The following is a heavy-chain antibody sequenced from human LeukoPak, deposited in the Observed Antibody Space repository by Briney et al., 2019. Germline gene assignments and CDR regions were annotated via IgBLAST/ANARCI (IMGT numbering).Heavy chain of an antibody. CDR3: ARDHDYGVDSL. Sequence: PGGSLRLSCAVSGITLSNYGMSWVRQAPGKGLEWVAGLSGSGGGTNYADSVQGRFTISRDNPKNTLYLQMNSLRAEDTAVYYCARDHDYGVDSLWGQGTLVTVAS. J-gene: IGHJ4*02. D-gene: IGHD4-23*01. CDR1: GITLSNYG. V-gene: IGHV3-23*01. CDR2: LSGSGGGT.